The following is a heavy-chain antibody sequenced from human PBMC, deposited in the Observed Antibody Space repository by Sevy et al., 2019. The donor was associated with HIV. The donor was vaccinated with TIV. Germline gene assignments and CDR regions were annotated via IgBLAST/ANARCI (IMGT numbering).Heavy chain of an antibody. Sequence: GESLKISCKGSGYSFTSYWIGWVRQMPGKGLEWMGIICPGHSDTRYSPSFQGQVTISADKSISTAYLQWSSLKASDTAMYDCVRQEGEWEPGLPMRSALNDAFDIWGQGTMVTVSS. CDR2: ICPGHSDT. CDR3: VRQEGEWEPGLPMRSALNDAFDI. V-gene: IGHV5-51*01. J-gene: IGHJ3*02. D-gene: IGHD1-26*01. CDR1: GYSFTSYW.